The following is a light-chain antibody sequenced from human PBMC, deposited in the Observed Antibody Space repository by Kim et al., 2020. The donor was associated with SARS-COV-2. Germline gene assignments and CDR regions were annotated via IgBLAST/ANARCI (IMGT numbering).Light chain of an antibody. CDR3: AAWDDSLSGWV. CDR1: ISNIESNY. V-gene: IGLV1-47*01. J-gene: IGLJ3*02. CDR2: RRN. Sequence: GQRVTISCSGSISNIESNYVQWYQKRPGTAPKLLIYRRNQRPSGVPDRFSGSKAGTSASLAISGLRSEDEADYYCAAWDDSLSGWVFGGGTQLTVL.